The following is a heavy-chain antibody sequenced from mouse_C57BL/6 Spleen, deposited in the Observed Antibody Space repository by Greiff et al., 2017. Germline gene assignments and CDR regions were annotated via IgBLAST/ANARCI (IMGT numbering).Heavy chain of an antibody. CDR2: IRNKANNHAT. D-gene: IGHD1-1*01. CDR3: TTGTTVVDWYFDV. J-gene: IGHJ1*03. V-gene: IGHV6-6*01. Sequence: EVMLVESGGGLVQPGGSMKLSCAASGLTFSDAWMDWVRQSPEKGLEWVAEIRNKANNHATYYAESVKGRFTISRDDSKSSVYLQMNSLRAEDTGIYYCTTGTTVVDWYFDVWGTGTTVTVSS. CDR1: GLTFSDAW.